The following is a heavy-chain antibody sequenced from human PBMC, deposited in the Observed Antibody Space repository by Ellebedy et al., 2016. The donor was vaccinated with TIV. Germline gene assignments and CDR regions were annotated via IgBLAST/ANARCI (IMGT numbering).Heavy chain of an antibody. CDR3: AREGPFYFDY. CDR2: IYYSGSA. J-gene: IGHJ4*02. V-gene: IGHV4-59*12. CDR1: GGSISSYY. Sequence: GSLRLSCTVSGGSISSYYWSWIRQPPGRGLEWIGYIYYSGSANYNPSLKSRVTISVDTSKNQFSLKLSSVTAADTAVYYCAREGPFYFDYWGQGTLVTVSS.